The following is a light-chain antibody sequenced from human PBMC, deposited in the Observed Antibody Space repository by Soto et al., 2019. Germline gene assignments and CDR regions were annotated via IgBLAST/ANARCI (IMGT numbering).Light chain of an antibody. CDR3: QQYGSPGT. CDR1: QSVSSN. J-gene: IGKJ1*01. V-gene: IGKV3-20*01. CDR2: GAS. Sequence: EIVMPQSPATRSLSPGERATLSFRASQSVSSNLAWYQQKPGQAPRLLIYGASNRATGIPARFSGSGSGTDFTLTISRLEPEDFAVYYCQQYGSPGTFGQGTKVDIK.